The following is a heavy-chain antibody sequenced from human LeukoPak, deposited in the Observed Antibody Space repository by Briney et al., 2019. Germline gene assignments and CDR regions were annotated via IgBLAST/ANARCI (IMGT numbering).Heavy chain of an antibody. CDR1: GVSITSGNW. J-gene: IGHJ4*02. V-gene: IGHV4-4*02. Sequence: SGTLSLTCGVSGVSITSGNWWSWVRQPPGKGLEWIGEIYHSGSINYNPSLKSRVTISVDKSKNQFSLKLNSATAADTAVYYCWHSGYESGLDYWGQGTLVTVSS. CDR3: WHSGYESGLDY. CDR2: IYHSGSI. D-gene: IGHD5-12*01.